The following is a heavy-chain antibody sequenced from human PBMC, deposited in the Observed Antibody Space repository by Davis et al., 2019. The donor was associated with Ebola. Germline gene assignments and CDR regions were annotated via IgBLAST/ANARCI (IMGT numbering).Heavy chain of an antibody. CDR3: AKSGGVGASGY. CDR1: GFTFSSYA. V-gene: IGHV3-30*04. J-gene: IGHJ4*02. CDR2: IAYDGSNK. D-gene: IGHD1-26*01. Sequence: GESLKISCAASGFTFSSYAMHWVRQAPGTGLEWVAVIAYDGSNKYYADSVKGRFTISRDNSKNTLYLQMNSLRAEDTALYYCAKSGGVGASGYWGQGTLVTVSS.